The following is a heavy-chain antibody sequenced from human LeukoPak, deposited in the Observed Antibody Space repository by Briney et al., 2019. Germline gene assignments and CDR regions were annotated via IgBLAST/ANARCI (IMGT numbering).Heavy chain of an antibody. CDR1: GYTFTGYY. CDR3: ARAGYYYDSSGYPSLFDY. CDR2: INPNSGGT. J-gene: IGHJ4*02. V-gene: IGHV1-2*06. D-gene: IGHD3-22*01. Sequence: ASVKVSCKASGYTFTGYYMHWVRQAPGQGLEWMGRINPNSGGTNYAQKFQGRVTMTRDTSISTAYMELSRLRSDDTAVYYCARAGYYYDSSGYPSLFDYWGRGTLVTVSS.